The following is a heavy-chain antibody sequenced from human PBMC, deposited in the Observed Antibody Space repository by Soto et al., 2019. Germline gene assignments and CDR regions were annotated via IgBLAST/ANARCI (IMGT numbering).Heavy chain of an antibody. CDR3: ARGAIGLRYFDWCDY. Sequence: ASVKVSCKASGYTFTSYDINWVRQATGQGLEWMGWMNPNSGNTGYAQKFQGRVTMTRNTSISTAYMELSSLRSEDTAVYYCARGAIGLRYFDWCDYWSQGTLVTVSS. V-gene: IGHV1-8*01. D-gene: IGHD3-9*01. CDR1: GYTFTSYD. CDR2: MNPNSGNT. J-gene: IGHJ4*02.